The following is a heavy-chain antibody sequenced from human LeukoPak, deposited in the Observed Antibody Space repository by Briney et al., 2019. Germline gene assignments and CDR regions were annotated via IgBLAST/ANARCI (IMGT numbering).Heavy chain of an antibody. CDR3: AREDSSGYPDY. D-gene: IGHD5-12*01. Sequence: GGSLRLSCAASGFTFSSYSMNWVRQAPGKGLEWVSSISSSSSYIYCADSVKGRFTISRDNAKNSLYLQMNSLRAEDTAVYYCAREDSSGYPDYWGQGTLVTVSS. V-gene: IGHV3-21*01. CDR2: ISSSSSYI. CDR1: GFTFSSYS. J-gene: IGHJ4*02.